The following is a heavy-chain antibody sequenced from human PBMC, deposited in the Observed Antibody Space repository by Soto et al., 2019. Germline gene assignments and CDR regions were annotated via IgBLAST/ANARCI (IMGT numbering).Heavy chain of an antibody. D-gene: IGHD2-2*01. V-gene: IGHV3-23*01. CDR3: ARDEFVPSYQLLMPYYYYGMDV. J-gene: IGHJ6*02. CDR2: ISGSGGTT. Sequence: EVQLLESGGGLVQPGGSLRLSCAASGFTFRNYAMSWARQAPGKGLEWVSAISGSGGTTHYADSVKGRFTISRDNSKNTLYLQMNSLRVEDTAVYYCARDEFVPSYQLLMPYYYYGMDVWGQGTTVTVSS. CDR1: GFTFRNYA.